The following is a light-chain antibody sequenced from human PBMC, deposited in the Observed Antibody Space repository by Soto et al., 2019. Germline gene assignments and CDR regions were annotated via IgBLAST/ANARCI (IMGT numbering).Light chain of an antibody. CDR1: SSDVGGYNY. CDR2: DVT. Sequence: QSALTQPRSVSGSPGQSITISCSGTSSDVGGYNYVSWYQQHPGKAPKLIIYDVTKRPSGVPDRFSGSKSGNTASLTISGLQAEDEADYYCCSYAGRYTPYVLATGTKVTVL. J-gene: IGLJ1*01. V-gene: IGLV2-11*01. CDR3: CSYAGRYTPYV.